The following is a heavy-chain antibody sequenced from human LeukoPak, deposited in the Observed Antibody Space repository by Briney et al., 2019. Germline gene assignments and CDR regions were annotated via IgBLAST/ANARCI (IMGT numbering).Heavy chain of an antibody. CDR3: ARGNDGGNLDY. Sequence: GGSLRLSCAASGLTVSSDYMSWVRQAPGKGLEWVSVIYSGGSTYYADSVKGRFTISRDNSKNTLYLQMNSLRAEDTAVYYCARGNDGGNLDYWGQGTLVTVSS. CDR1: GLTVSSDY. CDR2: IYSGGST. J-gene: IGHJ4*02. V-gene: IGHV3-53*01. D-gene: IGHD4-23*01.